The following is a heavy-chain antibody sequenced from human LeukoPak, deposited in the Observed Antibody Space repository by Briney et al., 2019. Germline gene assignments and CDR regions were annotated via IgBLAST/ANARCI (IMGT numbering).Heavy chain of an antibody. CDR2: ISSSSSYI. J-gene: IGHJ3*02. V-gene: IGHV3-21*01. CDR1: GFTFSSYS. Sequence: GGSLRLSCAASGFTFSSYSMNWVRQAPGKGLEWVSSISSSSSYIYYADSVKGRFTISRDNAKNSLYLQMNSLRAEDTAVYYCARDGITMIVADASDIWGQGTMVTVSS. D-gene: IGHD3-22*01. CDR3: ARDGITMIVADASDI.